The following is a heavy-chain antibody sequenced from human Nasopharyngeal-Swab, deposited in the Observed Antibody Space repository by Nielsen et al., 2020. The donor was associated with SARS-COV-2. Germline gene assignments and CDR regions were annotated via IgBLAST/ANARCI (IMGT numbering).Heavy chain of an antibody. CDR1: GFTFSSYE. CDR3: AKMGLAVAVTPFDAFDI. Sequence: GGSLRLSCAASGFTFSSYEMNWVRQAPGKGLEWVSYISSSGSTIYYADSVKGRFTISRDNSKNTLYLQMNSLRAEDTAVYYCAKMGLAVAVTPFDAFDIWGQGTMVTVSS. V-gene: IGHV3-48*03. J-gene: IGHJ3*02. CDR2: ISSSGSTI. D-gene: IGHD6-19*01.